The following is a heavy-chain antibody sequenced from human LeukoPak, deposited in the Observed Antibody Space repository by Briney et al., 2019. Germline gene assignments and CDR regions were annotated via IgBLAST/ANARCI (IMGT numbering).Heavy chain of an antibody. J-gene: IGHJ4*02. CDR1: GGSISSYY. Sequence: KTSETLSLTCTVSGGSISSYYWSWIRQPAGKGLEWIGRIYTSGSTNYNPSLKSRVTISVDTSKNQFSLKLSSVTAADTAVYYCARVAVTRLGELSPYDYWGQGTLVTVSS. CDR3: ARVAVTRLGELSPYDY. V-gene: IGHV4-4*07. CDR2: IYTSGST. D-gene: IGHD3-16*02.